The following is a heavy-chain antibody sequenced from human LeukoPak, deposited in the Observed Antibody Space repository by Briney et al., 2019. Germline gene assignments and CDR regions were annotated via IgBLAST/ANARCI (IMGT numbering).Heavy chain of an antibody. CDR1: GFTFSSYV. D-gene: IGHD1-1*01. Sequence: GGSLRLSCAASGFTFSSYVMNWVRQALGKGLEWVSGIAAGGGTYYAASVKGRFTISRDNSKNTLYLQMSSLRAEDTALYYCAKRAGTSGTMSGFDTWGQGTVVTVSS. CDR3: AKRAGTSGTMSGFDT. V-gene: IGHV3-23*01. J-gene: IGHJ3*02. CDR2: IAAGGGT.